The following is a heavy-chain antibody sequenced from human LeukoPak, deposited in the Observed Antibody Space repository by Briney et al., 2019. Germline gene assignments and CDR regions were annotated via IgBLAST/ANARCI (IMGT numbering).Heavy chain of an antibody. J-gene: IGHJ6*03. Sequence: GGSLRLSCAASGFTFSGSAMHWVRQASGKGLEWVGRIRSKANSYATAYAASVKGRFTISRDDSKSTAYLQMNSLKTEDTAVYYCTRQLTYMDVWGKGTTVTVSS. CDR1: GFTFSGSA. V-gene: IGHV3-73*01. CDR3: TRQLTYMDV. D-gene: IGHD3-9*01. CDR2: IRSKANSYAT.